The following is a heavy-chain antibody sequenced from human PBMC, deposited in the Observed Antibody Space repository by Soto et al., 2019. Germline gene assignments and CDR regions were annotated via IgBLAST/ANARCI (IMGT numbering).Heavy chain of an antibody. V-gene: IGHV4-30-4*01. J-gene: IGHJ4*02. CDR1: GGSISSGDYY. D-gene: IGHD6-13*01. Sequence: SETLSLTCTVSGGSISSGDYYWSWIRQPPGKGLEWIGYIYYSGSTYYNPSLKSRVTISVDTSKNQFSLKLSSVTAADTAVYYCAKGVDSSNWYPGYFDYWGQGTLLTVSS. CDR3: AKGVDSSNWYPGYFDY. CDR2: IYYSGST.